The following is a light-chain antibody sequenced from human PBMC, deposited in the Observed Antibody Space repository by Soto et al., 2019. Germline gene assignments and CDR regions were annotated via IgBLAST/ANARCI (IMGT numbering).Light chain of an antibody. Sequence: DIVMTQSPLSLPVTPGEPASISCRSSQNLLHSNGYNYVDWYLQKPGQSPQLLIYLGSTRASGVPDRFSGSGSGTDFTLRISRVEAEDVGVYYCMQARQTLMYTFGQGTKLVIK. CDR3: MQARQTLMYT. V-gene: IGKV2-28*01. CDR1: QNLLHSNGYNY. CDR2: LGS. J-gene: IGKJ2*01.